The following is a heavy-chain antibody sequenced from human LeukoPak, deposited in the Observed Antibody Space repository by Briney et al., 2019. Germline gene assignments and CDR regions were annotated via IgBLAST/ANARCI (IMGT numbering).Heavy chain of an antibody. V-gene: IGHV4-59*01. CDR2: IYYSGST. D-gene: IGHD6-13*01. CDR3: ARDGAIAAAALDL. Sequence: PSETLSLTCTVSGGSISSYYWSWIRQPPGKGLEWIGYIYYSGSTNYNPSLKSRVTISVDTSKNQFSLKLSSVTAADTAVYYCARDGAIAAAALDLWGRGTLVTVSS. J-gene: IGHJ2*01. CDR1: GGSISSYY.